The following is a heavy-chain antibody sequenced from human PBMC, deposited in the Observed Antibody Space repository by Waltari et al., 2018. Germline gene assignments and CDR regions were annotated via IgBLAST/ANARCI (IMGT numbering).Heavy chain of an antibody. Sequence: EVQLVESGGGLVQPGGSLRLSCAASGFNFNDYWMHWIRQAPEQGLVWVANISTDGTIRTHADSVKGRFTSSRDNTKNTLYRQMNSLRPEDTAVYYCARVGYPSSSLAFDIWGQGTMVTVSS. V-gene: IGHV3-74*01. J-gene: IGHJ3*02. CDR2: ISTDGTIR. D-gene: IGHD6-6*01. CDR3: ARVGYPSSSLAFDI. CDR1: GFNFNDYW.